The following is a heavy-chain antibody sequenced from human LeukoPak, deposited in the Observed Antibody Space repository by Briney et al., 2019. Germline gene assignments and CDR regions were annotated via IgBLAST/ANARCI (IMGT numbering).Heavy chain of an antibody. V-gene: IGHV4-59*01. Sequence: SETLSLTCTVSGGSISSYYWSWIRQPPGKGLEWIGYIYYSGSTNYNPSLKSRVTISVDTSKNQFSLKLSSVTAADTAVYYCATYCGGDCYAGDTFDIWGQGTMVTVSS. J-gene: IGHJ3*02. D-gene: IGHD2-21*02. CDR2: IYYSGST. CDR3: ATYCGGDCYAGDTFDI. CDR1: GGSISSYY.